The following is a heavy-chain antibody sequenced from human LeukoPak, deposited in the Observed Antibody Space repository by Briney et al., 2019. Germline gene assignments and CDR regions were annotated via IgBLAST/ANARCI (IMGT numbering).Heavy chain of an antibody. CDR2: IYHSGST. CDR3: ARLTVPAAIR. CDR1: GGSITSTGYY. V-gene: IGHV4-39*01. J-gene: IGHJ4*02. Sequence: SETLSLTCAVSGGSITSTGYYWGWIRQPPGKGLEWIGSIYHSGSTYYNLSLRGRATISVDTSKNQFPLKLNSVTAADTAVYFCARLTVPAAIRWGQGILVTVSS. D-gene: IGHD2-2*02.